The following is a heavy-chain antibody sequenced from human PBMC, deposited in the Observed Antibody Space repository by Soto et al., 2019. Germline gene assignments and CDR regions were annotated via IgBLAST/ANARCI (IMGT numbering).Heavy chain of an antibody. CDR1: GFTFDDYA. J-gene: IGHJ5*02. CDR3: AKDSGLYSIRGWFDP. Sequence: GGSLRLSCAASGFTFDDYAMHWVRQAPGKGLEWVSGISWNSGSIGYADSVKGRFTISRDNAKNSLYLQMNSLRAEDTALYYCAKDSGLYSIRGWFDPWGQGTLVTVSS. CDR2: ISWNSGSI. D-gene: IGHD6-13*01. V-gene: IGHV3-9*01.